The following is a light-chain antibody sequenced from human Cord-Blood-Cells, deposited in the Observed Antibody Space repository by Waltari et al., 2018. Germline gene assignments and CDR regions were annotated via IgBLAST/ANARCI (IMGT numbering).Light chain of an antibody. CDR3: SSYTSSSTLEV. Sequence: QSALPQPASVSGSPGQSITIPCTGTSSDVGGYNTVSWYQQHPGKAPKLMIYDVSNRPSGVSNRFSGSKSGNTASLTISGLQAEDEADYYCSSYTSSSTLEVFGGGTKLTVL. J-gene: IGLJ3*02. CDR1: SSDVGGYNT. V-gene: IGLV2-14*01. CDR2: DVS.